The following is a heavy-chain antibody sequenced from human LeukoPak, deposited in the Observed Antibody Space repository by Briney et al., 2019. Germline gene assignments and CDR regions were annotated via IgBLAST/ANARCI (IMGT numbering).Heavy chain of an antibody. J-gene: IGHJ4*02. D-gene: IGHD3-10*01. Sequence: SETLSLTCTVSGGSISTYYWSWVRQPPGKGLEWIGEINHSGSTNYNPSLKTRVTISVDTSKNQFSLKLTSVTAADTAVYFCARASNYYGSGSYGHWGQGTLVTVSS. CDR2: INHSGST. CDR1: GGSISTYY. V-gene: IGHV4-34*01. CDR3: ARASNYYGSGSYGH.